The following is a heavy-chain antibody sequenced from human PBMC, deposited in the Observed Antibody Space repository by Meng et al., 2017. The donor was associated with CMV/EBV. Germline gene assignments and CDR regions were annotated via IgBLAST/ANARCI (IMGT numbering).Heavy chain of an antibody. Sequence: GGSLRLSCAASGFTFSSYSMNWVRQAPGKGLEWVANIKQDGSEKYYVDSVKGRFTISRDNAKNSLYLQMNSLRAEDTAVYYCARDGIAAAAAFDYWGQGTLVTVSS. D-gene: IGHD6-13*01. CDR3: ARDGIAAAAAFDY. CDR2: IKQDGSEK. CDR1: GFTFSSYS. J-gene: IGHJ4*02. V-gene: IGHV3-7*01.